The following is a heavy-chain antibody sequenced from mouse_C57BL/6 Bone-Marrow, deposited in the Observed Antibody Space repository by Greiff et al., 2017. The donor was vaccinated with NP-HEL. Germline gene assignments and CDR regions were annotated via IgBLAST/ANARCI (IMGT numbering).Heavy chain of an antibody. J-gene: IGHJ1*03. CDR1: GYAFSSSW. D-gene: IGHD1-1*01. V-gene: IGHV1-82*01. CDR2: IYPGDGDT. CDR3: ASPLITTGYFDV. Sequence: VQLVESGPELVKPGASVKISCKASGYAFSSSWMNWVKQRPGKGLEWIGRIYPGDGDTNYNGKFKGKATLTADKSSSTAYMQRSSLTSEDSAVYFCASPLITTGYFDVWGTGTTVTVSS.